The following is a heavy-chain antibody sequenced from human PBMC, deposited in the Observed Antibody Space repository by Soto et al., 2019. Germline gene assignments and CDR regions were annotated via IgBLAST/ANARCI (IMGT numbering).Heavy chain of an antibody. CDR2: IYYSGST. CDR3: ARRYCRSGNCLCDY. D-gene: IGHD2-15*01. CDR1: DGSISGYY. Sequence: QVQLQESGPGLVKPSETLSLTCTVSDGSISGYYWSWIRQPPGKGLEWIGYIYYSGSTNYNPSLRSRVTISLNTSEHQFSLILNSMTAADTAVYYCARRYCRSGNCLCDYWGQGTLITVSS. V-gene: IGHV4-59*01. J-gene: IGHJ4*02.